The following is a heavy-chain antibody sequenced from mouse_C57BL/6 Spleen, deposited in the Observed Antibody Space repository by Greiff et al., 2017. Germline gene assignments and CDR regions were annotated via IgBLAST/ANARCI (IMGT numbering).Heavy chain of an antibody. CDR1: GYTFTSYW. CDR3: ASQGEPLYYGNYDWFAY. CDR2: IYPGSGST. J-gene: IGHJ3*01. D-gene: IGHD2-1*01. Sequence: QVQLQQPGAELVKPGASVKMSCKASGYTFTSYWITWVKQRPGQGLEWIGDIYPGSGSTNYNEKFKSKATLTVDTSSSTAYMQLSSLTSEDSAVYYCASQGEPLYYGNYDWFAYWGQGTLVTVSA. V-gene: IGHV1-55*01.